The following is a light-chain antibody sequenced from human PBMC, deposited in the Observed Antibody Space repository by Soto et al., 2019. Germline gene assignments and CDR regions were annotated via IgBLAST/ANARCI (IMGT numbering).Light chain of an antibody. Sequence: EIVLTQSPATLSLSPGDRATVSCRASQSVDWYVAWYQHKPGKAPRLLIYDASTRATGIPDRFSGSGSGTDFTLTISSLEPEDVAVYYCQQRSNWPPITFGPGTKVDMK. CDR1: QSVDWY. J-gene: IGKJ3*01. CDR2: DAS. CDR3: QQRSNWPPIT. V-gene: IGKV3-11*01.